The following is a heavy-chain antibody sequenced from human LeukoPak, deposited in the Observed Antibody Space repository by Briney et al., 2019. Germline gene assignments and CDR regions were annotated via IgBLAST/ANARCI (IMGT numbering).Heavy chain of an antibody. V-gene: IGHV3-23*01. Sequence: GGSLRLSCAASDFSFITYAMSWVRQAPGKGLEWVSTISGGGDATYYADSVKGRFTISRDNSKNTLYLQMNSLRAEDTAVYYCARDGLRYFDWLTDYLGREYYYYYMDVWGKGTTVTVSS. CDR3: ARDGLRYFDWLTDYLGREYYYYYMDV. J-gene: IGHJ6*03. CDR2: ISGGGDAT. CDR1: DFSFITYA. D-gene: IGHD3-9*01.